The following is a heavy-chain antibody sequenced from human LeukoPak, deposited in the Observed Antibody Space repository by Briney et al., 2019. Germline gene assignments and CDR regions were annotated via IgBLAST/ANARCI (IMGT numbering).Heavy chain of an antibody. J-gene: IGHJ5*02. CDR3: ARVLDSSGWYNWFDP. D-gene: IGHD6-19*01. V-gene: IGHV4-34*01. Sequence: SETLSLTCAVYGGSFSGYYWSWIRQPPGKGLEWIGEINHSGSTNYNPSLKSRVTISVDTSKNQFSLKLSSVTAADTAVYYCARVLDSSGWYNWFDPWGLGTLVTVSS. CDR2: INHSGST. CDR1: GGSFSGYY.